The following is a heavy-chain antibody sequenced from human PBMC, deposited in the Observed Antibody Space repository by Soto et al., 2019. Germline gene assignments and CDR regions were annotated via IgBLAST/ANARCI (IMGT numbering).Heavy chain of an antibody. CDR3: ARGDFWSGYYYYYYYGMDV. V-gene: IGHV1-2*02. J-gene: IGHJ6*02. CDR1: GYTFTGYY. CDR2: INPNSGGT. D-gene: IGHD3-3*01. Sequence: ASVKVSCKASGYTFTGYYMHWVRQAPGQGLEWMGWINPNSGGTNYAQKFQGRVTMTRDTSISTAYMELSRLRSDDKAVYYCARGDFWSGYYYYYYYGMDVWGQGTTVTVSS.